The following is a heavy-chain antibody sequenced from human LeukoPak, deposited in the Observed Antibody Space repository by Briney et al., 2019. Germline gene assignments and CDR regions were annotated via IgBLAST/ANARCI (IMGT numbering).Heavy chain of an antibody. J-gene: IGHJ4*02. CDR1: GFAFSSYA. CDR2: VCGSRGST. D-gene: IGHD3-10*01. V-gene: IGHV3-23*01. Sequence: GGSLRLSCAPSGFAFSSYAMSSVRQAPGRGLKGVSGVCGSRGSTYYAASVKGRFNITRDNSKNTLYLQMNSLRAEDTAVYSCARGGTMYYGSGNFDYWGQGTLVTVSS. CDR3: ARGGTMYYGSGNFDY.